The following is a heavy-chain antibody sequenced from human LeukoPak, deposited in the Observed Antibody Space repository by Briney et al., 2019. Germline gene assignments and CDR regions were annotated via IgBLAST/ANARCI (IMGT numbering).Heavy chain of an antibody. CDR3: ARDSGDIVVVPAAPNPYYEPDAFDI. Sequence: GGSLRLSCAASGFTFRRYAMNWVRQAPGKGLEWVSAISGSDNNTYYADSVKGRFTISRDNAKNSLYLQMNSLRAEDTAVYYCARDSGDIVVVPAAPNPYYEPDAFDIWGQGTMVTVSS. J-gene: IGHJ3*02. CDR1: GFTFRRYA. V-gene: IGHV3-21*06. CDR2: ISGSDNNT. D-gene: IGHD2-2*01.